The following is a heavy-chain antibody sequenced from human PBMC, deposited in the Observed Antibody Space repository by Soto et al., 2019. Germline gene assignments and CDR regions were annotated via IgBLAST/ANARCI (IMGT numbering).Heavy chain of an antibody. Sequence: SETLSLTCSLSGASITSTTYFWAWIRQPPGKGLEWVGSTYYSGKTHYNPSLKSRTTISVDRSRNQFSLQVSSVTAADTAVYYCAKNLPRTGRFDYWGQGAVVTVSS. CDR2: TYYSGKT. V-gene: IGHV4-39*01. CDR1: GASITSTTYF. J-gene: IGHJ4*02. CDR3: AKNLPRTGRFDY.